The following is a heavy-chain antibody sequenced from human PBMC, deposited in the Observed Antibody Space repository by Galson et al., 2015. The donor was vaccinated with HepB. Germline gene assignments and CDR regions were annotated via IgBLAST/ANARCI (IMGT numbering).Heavy chain of an antibody. CDR2: ISWNSGSI. Sequence: SLRLSCAASGFTFDDYAMHWVRQAPGKGLEWVSGISWNSGSIGYADSVKGRFTISRDNAKNSLHLQMNSLRAEDTALYYCAKGPYSYGYGTPQSPFDYWGQGTLVTVSS. V-gene: IGHV3-9*01. CDR3: AKGPYSYGYGTPQSPFDY. J-gene: IGHJ4*02. CDR1: GFTFDDYA. D-gene: IGHD5-18*01.